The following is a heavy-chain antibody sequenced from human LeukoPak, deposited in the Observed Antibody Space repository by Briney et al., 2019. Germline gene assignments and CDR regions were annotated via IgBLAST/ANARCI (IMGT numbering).Heavy chain of an antibody. CDR3: ARERAGGTTDY. Sequence: GASVKVSCKASGYTFTGYYMHWVRQAPGRGLEWMGWINPNSGDTNYAQKFQGRVTMTRDTSISTAYMELSRLRSDDTAVYYCARERAGGTTDYWGQGTLVTVSS. D-gene: IGHD1-7*01. CDR1: GYTFTGYY. J-gene: IGHJ4*02. V-gene: IGHV1-2*02. CDR2: INPNSGDT.